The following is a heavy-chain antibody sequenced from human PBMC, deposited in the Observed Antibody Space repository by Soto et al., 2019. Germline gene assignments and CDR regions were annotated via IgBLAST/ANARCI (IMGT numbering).Heavy chain of an antibody. CDR1: GFTFSSYA. Sequence: GGSLRLSCAASGFTFSSYAMSWVRQAPGKGLEWVSAISGSGGSTYYADSVKGRFTISRDNSKNTLYLQMNSLRAEDTAVYYCAKDLSARQWLTGRSYYYYYGMDVWGQGTTVTVSS. V-gene: IGHV3-23*01. CDR2: ISGSGGST. D-gene: IGHD6-19*01. J-gene: IGHJ6*02. CDR3: AKDLSARQWLTGRSYYYYYGMDV.